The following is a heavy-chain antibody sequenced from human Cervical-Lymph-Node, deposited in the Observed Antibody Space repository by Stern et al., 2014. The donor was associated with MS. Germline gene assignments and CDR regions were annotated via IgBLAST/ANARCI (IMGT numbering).Heavy chain of an antibody. CDR3: ARVRSTSWLDY. J-gene: IGHJ4*02. CDR1: GFTFINYW. Sequence: EVQLVESGGGLVQPGGSLRLSCAASGFTFINYWMNWVRQAPGKWLVWVSRISGDGTSTSYADSVKGRFTISRDNAKNTLYLQMNSLRVEDTAVYYCARVRSTSWLDYWGQGSLVTVSS. V-gene: IGHV3-74*02. D-gene: IGHD2-2*01. CDR2: ISGDGTST.